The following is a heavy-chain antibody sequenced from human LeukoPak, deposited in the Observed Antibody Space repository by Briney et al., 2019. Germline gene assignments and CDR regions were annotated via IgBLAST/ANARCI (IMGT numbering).Heavy chain of an antibody. CDR2: MNPNNGNT. J-gene: IGHJ6*03. V-gene: IGHV1-8*01. D-gene: IGHD4/OR15-4a*01. Sequence: ASLNVSCKASGYTSTSNNIDWVRQAPGQGLRWMGWMNPNNGNTGYAQKFQGRVTMTRDITITTAYMELSSLGSEVTAVYYCARAVTNYNPMDVWGKGTSVTVSS. CDR1: GYTSTSNN. CDR3: ARAVTNYNPMDV.